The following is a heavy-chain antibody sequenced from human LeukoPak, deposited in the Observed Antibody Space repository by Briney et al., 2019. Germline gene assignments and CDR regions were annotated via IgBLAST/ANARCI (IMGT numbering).Heavy chain of an antibody. Sequence: ASVKVSCTASGGTFSSYAISWVRQAPGQGLEWMGRIIPILGIANYAQKFQGRVTITADKSTSTAYMELSSLRSEDTAVYYCAREDYGDAGSWFDPWGQGTLVTVSS. CDR2: IIPILGIA. CDR3: AREDYGDAGSWFDP. CDR1: GGTFSSYA. D-gene: IGHD4-17*01. J-gene: IGHJ5*02. V-gene: IGHV1-69*04.